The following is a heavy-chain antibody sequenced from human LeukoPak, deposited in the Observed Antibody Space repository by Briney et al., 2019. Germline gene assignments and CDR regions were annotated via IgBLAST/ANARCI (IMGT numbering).Heavy chain of an antibody. CDR3: ARENDYGNIWFDP. J-gene: IGHJ5*02. CDR2: INPSGDST. CDR1: GYSFSSYY. Sequence: GASVKVSCKASGYSFSSYYMHWVRQAPGQGLEWMGIINPSGDSTTYAQKFQGRVTMTRDTSTRTDYMELSSLRSDDTAVYYCARENDYGNIWFDPWGQGTLVTASS. D-gene: IGHD4-17*01. V-gene: IGHV1-46*01.